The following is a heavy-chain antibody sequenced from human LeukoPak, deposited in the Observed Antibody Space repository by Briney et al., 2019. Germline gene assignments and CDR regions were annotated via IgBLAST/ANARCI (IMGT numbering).Heavy chain of an antibody. CDR2: ISGSGGST. Sequence: GGSLRLSCAASGFTFSSYAMSWVRQAPGKGLEWVSAISGSGGSTYYADSMKGRFTISRDNSKNTLYLQMNSLRAEDTAVYYCATEDILTGYYSPIDYWGQGTLVTVSS. CDR1: GFTFSSYA. J-gene: IGHJ4*02. CDR3: ATEDILTGYYSPIDY. D-gene: IGHD3-9*01. V-gene: IGHV3-23*01.